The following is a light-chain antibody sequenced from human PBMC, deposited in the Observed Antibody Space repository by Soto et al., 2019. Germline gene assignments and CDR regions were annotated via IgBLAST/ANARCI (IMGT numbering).Light chain of an antibody. Sequence: DIVMTQSPDSLAVSLGERATINCKSSQSVLYSSNNKNYLAWYQQKPGQPPKLLIYWASTRESGVPDRFSGSGSGTDFPLTISSLQAEDVAVYYCQQYYSTPPYTFCQGTKLEIK. V-gene: IGKV4-1*01. CDR1: QSVLYSSNNKNY. J-gene: IGKJ2*01. CDR3: QQYYSTPPYT. CDR2: WAS.